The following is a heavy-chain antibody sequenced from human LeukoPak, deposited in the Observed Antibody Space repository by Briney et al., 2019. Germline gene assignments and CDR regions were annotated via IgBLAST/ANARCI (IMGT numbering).Heavy chain of an antibody. CDR2: ISSSSSYI. D-gene: IGHD1-26*01. CDR1: GFTFSSYS. Sequence: PGGSLRLSCAASGFTFSSYSMNWVRQAPGKGLEWVSSISSSSSYIYYADSVKGRITISRDNAKNSLYLQMNSLRAEDTAVYYCARVQWELPVIDYWGQGTLVTVSS. V-gene: IGHV3-21*01. CDR3: ARVQWELPVIDY. J-gene: IGHJ4*02.